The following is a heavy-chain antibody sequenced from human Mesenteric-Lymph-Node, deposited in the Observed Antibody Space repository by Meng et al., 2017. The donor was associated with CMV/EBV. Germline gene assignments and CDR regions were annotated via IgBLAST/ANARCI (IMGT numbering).Heavy chain of an antibody. CDR2: MSYDGGNQ. D-gene: IGHD1-26*01. J-gene: IGHJ6*01. Sequence: GGPLRLSCVASGFPFRNYAMHWVRQAPGKGLEWVAIMSYDGGNQYFAGSVRGRFSISRDNSKNTVFLQMNSLRIDDTAVCYCARDEWAGTYYSESGMDVWGQGTAVTVSS. V-gene: IGHV3-30*04. CDR3: ARDEWAGTYYSESGMDV. CDR1: GFPFRNYA.